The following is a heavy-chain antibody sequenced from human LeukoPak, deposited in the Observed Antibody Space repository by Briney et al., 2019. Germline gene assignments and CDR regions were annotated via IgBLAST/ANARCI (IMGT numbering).Heavy chain of an antibody. D-gene: IGHD3-22*01. Sequence: PSETLSLTCTISGTSITSGSYFWSWIRQPAGNELEWLGLIYSSGRTNYNPSLKSRVTISVDTSKNQFSLKLSSMTAADTAVYYCALTGYDSSGYYFDYWGQGTLVTVSS. CDR2: IYSSGRT. J-gene: IGHJ4*02. CDR1: GTSITSGSYF. CDR3: ALTGYDSSGYYFDY. V-gene: IGHV4-61*10.